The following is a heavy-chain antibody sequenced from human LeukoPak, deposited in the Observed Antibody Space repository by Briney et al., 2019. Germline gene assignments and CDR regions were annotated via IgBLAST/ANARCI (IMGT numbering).Heavy chain of an antibody. J-gene: IGHJ5*02. D-gene: IGHD3-10*01. CDR1: GGSISTSSYY. CDR3: ARGKLLWFGEAASGADP. CDR2: VYYSGST. Sequence: SETLSLTCTVSGGSISTSSYYWGWIRQPPGKGLEWIGYVYYSGSTDYNPSLKSRVSISVDTSKNQFSLRLYSVTAADTAVYYCARGKLLWFGEAASGADPWGQGTLVTVSS. V-gene: IGHV4-61*05.